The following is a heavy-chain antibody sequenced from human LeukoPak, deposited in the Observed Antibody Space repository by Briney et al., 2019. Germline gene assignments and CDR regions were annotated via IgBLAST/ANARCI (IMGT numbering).Heavy chain of an antibody. J-gene: IGHJ6*03. Sequence: SETLSLTCTVSGGYIGSYYWSWIRQPAGKGLEWIGRIHTSENTDYNPSLKSRVTMSVDMSASQFSLRLTSVTAADTAVYYCAREGDYGDYSKSFYYMDVWGKGTTVTVSS. V-gene: IGHV4-4*07. D-gene: IGHD4-17*01. CDR3: AREGDYGDYSKSFYYMDV. CDR1: GGYIGSYY. CDR2: IHTSENT.